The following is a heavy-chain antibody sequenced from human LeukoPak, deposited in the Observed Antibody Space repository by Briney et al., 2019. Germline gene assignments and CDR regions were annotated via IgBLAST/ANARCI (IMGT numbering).Heavy chain of an antibody. CDR2: IYYSGST. V-gene: IGHV4-61*08. CDR1: GGSISSGGYY. CDR3: AREGSSGWCDY. Sequence: SETLSLTCTVSGGSISSGGYYWSWIRQHPGKGLEWIGYIYYSGSTNYNPSLKSRVTISVDTSKNQFSLKLSSVTAADTAVYYCAREGSSGWCDYWGQGTLVTVSS. D-gene: IGHD6-19*01. J-gene: IGHJ4*02.